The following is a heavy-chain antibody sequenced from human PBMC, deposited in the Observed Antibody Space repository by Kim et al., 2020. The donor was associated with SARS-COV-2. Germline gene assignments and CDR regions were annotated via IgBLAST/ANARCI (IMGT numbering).Heavy chain of an antibody. V-gene: IGHV4-30-2*05. Sequence: YYNPSLKSRVTISVDTSKNQFSLKLSSVTAAYTAVYYCARAWSSTYYFDYWGQGTLVTVSS. D-gene: IGHD2-2*01. CDR3: ARAWSSTYYFDY. J-gene: IGHJ4*02.